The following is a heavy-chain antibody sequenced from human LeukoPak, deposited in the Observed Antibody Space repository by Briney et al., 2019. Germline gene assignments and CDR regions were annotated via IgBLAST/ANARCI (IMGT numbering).Heavy chain of an antibody. J-gene: IGHJ4*02. D-gene: IGHD6-19*01. CDR2: IYPGDSDT. V-gene: IGHV5-51*01. CDR1: GHTFTNNW. Sequence: GESLQISCKGSGHTFTNNWIAWVRQMPGKGLEWMGIIYPGDSDTRYSPSFQGQVTISADKSISTAYLQWSSLKASDTAMYYCARLYKQWLSSSDYWGQGTLVTVSS. CDR3: ARLYKQWLSSSDY.